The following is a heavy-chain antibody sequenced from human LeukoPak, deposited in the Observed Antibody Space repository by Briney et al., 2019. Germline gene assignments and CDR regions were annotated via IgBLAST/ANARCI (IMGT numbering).Heavy chain of an antibody. CDR1: GFTFSSYG. CDR3: AKEWGSGWSSFDY. CDR2: ISYDGSNK. D-gene: IGHD6-19*01. J-gene: IGHJ4*02. Sequence: GGSLRLSCAASGFTFSSYGMHWVRQAPGKGLEWVAVISYDGSNKYYADSVKGRFTISRDNSKNTLYLQMNSLRAEGTAVYYCAKEWGSGWSSFDYWGQGTLVTVSS. V-gene: IGHV3-30*18.